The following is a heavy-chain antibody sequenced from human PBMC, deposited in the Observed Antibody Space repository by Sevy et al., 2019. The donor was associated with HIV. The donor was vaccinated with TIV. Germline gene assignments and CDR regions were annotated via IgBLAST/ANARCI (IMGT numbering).Heavy chain of an antibody. D-gene: IGHD4-4*01. CDR3: TTDLGFYSSK. CDR2: IKSETDGGAA. J-gene: IGHJ4*02. Sequence: GGSLRLSCAASGITFSSAWMSWVRLVPGKGLEWLGRIKSETDGGAAEYAAAVKGRFTISIDDSKETLYLQLNSLKTEDTAVYYCTTDLGFYSSKWGQGTLVTVSS. V-gene: IGHV3-15*01. CDR1: GITFSSAW.